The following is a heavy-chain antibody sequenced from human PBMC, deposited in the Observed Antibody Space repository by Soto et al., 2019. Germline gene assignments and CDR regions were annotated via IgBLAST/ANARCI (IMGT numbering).Heavy chain of an antibody. Sequence: SSVKVSFKASGGTFSSYAISLVRQAPGQLLEWMGGIIPIFGTANYAQKFQGRVTITADESTSTAYMELSSLRSEDTAVYYCARAGGSGFDPWGQGTLVTVSS. CDR2: IIPIFGTA. CDR3: ARAGGSGFDP. V-gene: IGHV1-69*13. D-gene: IGHD3-16*01. CDR1: GGTFSSYA. J-gene: IGHJ5*02.